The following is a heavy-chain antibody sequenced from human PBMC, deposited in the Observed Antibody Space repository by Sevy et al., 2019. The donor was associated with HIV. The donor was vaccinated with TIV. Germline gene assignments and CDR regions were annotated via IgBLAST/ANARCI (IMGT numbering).Heavy chain of an antibody. D-gene: IGHD1-26*01. CDR1: GFTFSSYA. Sequence: GGSLRLSCAASGFTFSSYAGSWVRQAPGKGLEWVSAITASGTRTYYADSEKGRFTIFRDNPKNTLYLQMNTLRAEDTAIYSCENAPPGSTKWAFDYWGQGTLVTVSS. V-gene: IGHV3-23*01. J-gene: IGHJ4*02. CDR3: ENAPPGSTKWAFDY. CDR2: ITASGTRT.